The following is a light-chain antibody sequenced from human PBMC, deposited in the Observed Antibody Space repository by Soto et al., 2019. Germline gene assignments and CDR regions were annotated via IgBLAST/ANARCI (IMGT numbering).Light chain of an antibody. CDR1: QSFSYW. J-gene: IGKJ3*01. V-gene: IGKV1-5*01. CDR2: DAS. Sequence: DIQMTQSPSTVSASVGDRVTISCRASQSFSYWLAWYQQKPGKAPRLLIYDASTLVSGVPSRFSGSGSGTEFTLTISSLQPDDLATYYCQQYNVFPGTFGAGTKVDIK. CDR3: QQYNVFPGT.